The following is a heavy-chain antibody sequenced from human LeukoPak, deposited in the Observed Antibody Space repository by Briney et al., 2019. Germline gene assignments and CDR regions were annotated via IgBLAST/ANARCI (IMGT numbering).Heavy chain of an antibody. D-gene: IGHD5-24*01. Sequence: ASVKVSCKASGYTFTSYYMHWVRQAPGQGLEWMGIINPSGGSTSYAQKFQGRVTMTRDTSTSTVYMELSSLRSEDTAVYYCARDSDFDGYNSHYPDYWGQGTLVTVSS. J-gene: IGHJ4*02. CDR2: INPSGGST. CDR3: ARDSDFDGYNSHYPDY. CDR1: GYTFTSYY. V-gene: IGHV1-46*01.